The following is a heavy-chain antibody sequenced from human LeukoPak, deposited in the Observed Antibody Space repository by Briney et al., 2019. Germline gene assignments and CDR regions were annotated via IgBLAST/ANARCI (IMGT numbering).Heavy chain of an antibody. Sequence: PSETLSLTCTVSGGSISRNGYNWGWIRQPPGKGLEWIGSIYRSASTYYNPSLKSRVTISVDTSKNQFSLKLNSVTAADTAVYYCARDVWSGYLSNYYYYYMDVWGKGTTVTVSS. V-gene: IGHV4-39*02. J-gene: IGHJ6*03. CDR3: ARDVWSGYLSNYYYYYMDV. CDR2: IYRSAST. CDR1: GGSISRNGYN. D-gene: IGHD3-3*01.